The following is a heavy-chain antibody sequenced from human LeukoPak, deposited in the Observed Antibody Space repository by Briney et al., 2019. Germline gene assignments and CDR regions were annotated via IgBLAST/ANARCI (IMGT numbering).Heavy chain of an antibody. CDR2: MSPNSGNT. V-gene: IGHV1-8*01. D-gene: IGHD6-19*01. J-gene: IGHJ6*03. CDR1: GYTFTSYD. Sequence: GASVKVSCKAPGYTFTSYDINWVRQAPGQGLEWTGWMSPNSGNTGYAQKFQDRVTMTGNTSITTAYMDLSSLTSEDTAVYYCARGLGLGLDYMDVWGKGTTVTVS. CDR3: ARGLGLGLDYMDV.